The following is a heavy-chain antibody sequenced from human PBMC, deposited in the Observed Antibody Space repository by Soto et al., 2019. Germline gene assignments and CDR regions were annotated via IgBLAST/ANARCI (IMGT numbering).Heavy chain of an antibody. CDR2: INHSGRT. Sequence: NPSETLSLTCAVYGGSFSGYYWSWIRQPPGKGLEWIGDINHSGRTNHNPSLKSRVTISTDMSRNQFSLRLTSVTAADTALYYCARGLRGVIITSYYFVMDVWGQGTTVTVSS. D-gene: IGHD3-10*01. CDR1: GGSFSGYY. V-gene: IGHV4-34*01. J-gene: IGHJ6*02. CDR3: ARGLRGVIITSYYFVMDV.